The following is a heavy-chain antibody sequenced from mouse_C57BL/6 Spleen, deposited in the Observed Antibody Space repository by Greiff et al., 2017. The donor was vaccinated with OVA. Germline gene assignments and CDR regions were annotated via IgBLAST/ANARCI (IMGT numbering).Heavy chain of an antibody. V-gene: IGHV1-66*01. J-gene: IGHJ2*01. CDR2: IYPGSGNT. D-gene: IGHD1-1*01. CDR3: ARSYYGSSCDY. CDR1: GYSFTSYY. Sequence: QVQLKESGPELVKPGASVKISCKASGYSFTSYYIHWVKQRPGQGLEWIGWIYPGSGNTKYNEKFKGKATLTADTSSSTAYMQLSSLTSEDSAVYYCARSYYGSSCDYWGQGTTLTVSS.